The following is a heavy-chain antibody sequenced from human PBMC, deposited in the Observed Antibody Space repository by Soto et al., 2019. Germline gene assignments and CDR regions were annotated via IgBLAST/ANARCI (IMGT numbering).Heavy chain of an antibody. J-gene: IGHJ4*02. CDR1: GYPFSSLG. Sequence: QVQLVPSGAEVKKPGDSVKVSCTSCGYPFSSLGINWVRQTPGQGPEWVGCVSVHRGDTSSSHYSEGRVTMTTDPSTSPAYMEVGSLRSDDTALSYCARTCRSCGSCYREYWGEGPLDAVSS. CDR3: ARTCRSCGSCYREY. V-gene: IGHV1-18*01. D-gene: IGHD2-15*01. CDR2: VSVHRGDT.